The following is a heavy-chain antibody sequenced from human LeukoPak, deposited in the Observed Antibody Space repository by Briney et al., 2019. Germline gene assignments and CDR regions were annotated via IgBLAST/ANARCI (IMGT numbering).Heavy chain of an antibody. J-gene: IGHJ4*02. D-gene: IGHD2-2*01. CDR1: VFTVSINY. CDR3: ARGETSSYDY. V-gene: IGHV3-53*01. Sequence: PGGSLRLSCAASVFTVSINYMSWVRQAPGKGLEWVSVIYSGGNTYYADSVKGRFTISRDNSKNTVYLQMNSLRAEDTAVYYCARGETSSYDYWGQGTLVTVSS. CDR2: IYSGGNT.